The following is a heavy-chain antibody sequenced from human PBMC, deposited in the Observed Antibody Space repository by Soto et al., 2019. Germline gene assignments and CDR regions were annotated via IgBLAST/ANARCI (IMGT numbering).Heavy chain of an antibody. CDR1: GFTFSSHG. J-gene: IGHJ4*02. Sequence: EVQLVESGGGLVQPGGSLRLSCAASGFTFSSHGMNWVRQAPGKGLEWVSYISSSSSTIYYADSVKGRFTISRDNAKNSLSLQMNSLRAEDTAVYYCARDNPSGYGDCWGQGTLVTVSS. V-gene: IGHV3-48*01. CDR2: ISSSSSTI. D-gene: IGHD5-12*01. CDR3: ARDNPSGYGDC.